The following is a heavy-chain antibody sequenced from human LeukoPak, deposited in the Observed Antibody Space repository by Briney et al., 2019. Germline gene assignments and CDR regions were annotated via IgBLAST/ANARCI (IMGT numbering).Heavy chain of an antibody. V-gene: IGHV1-18*01. J-gene: IGHJ4*02. CDR1: GYTFTSYD. CDR2: ISAYNGNT. Sequence: ASVKVSCKASGYTFTSYDINWVRQAPGQGLEWMGWISAYNGNTNYAQKLQGRVTMTTDTSTSTAYMELRSLRSDDTAVYYCARVPGGLRFVDYWGQGTLVTVSS. CDR3: ARVPGGLRFVDY. D-gene: IGHD3-3*01.